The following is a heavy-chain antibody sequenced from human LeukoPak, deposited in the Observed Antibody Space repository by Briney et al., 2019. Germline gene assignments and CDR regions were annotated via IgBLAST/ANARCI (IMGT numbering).Heavy chain of an antibody. Sequence: SETLSFTCTVSAGSISSGDYYWSWIRQPPGKGLEWIGYIYYSGSTYYNPSLKSRVTISVDTSKNQFSLKLSSVTAADTAVYYCARGTSLDIVVVPAATAFDYWGQGTLVTVSS. CDR2: IYYSGST. V-gene: IGHV4-30-4*08. CDR1: AGSISSGDYY. D-gene: IGHD2-2*03. CDR3: ARGTSLDIVVVPAATAFDY. J-gene: IGHJ4*02.